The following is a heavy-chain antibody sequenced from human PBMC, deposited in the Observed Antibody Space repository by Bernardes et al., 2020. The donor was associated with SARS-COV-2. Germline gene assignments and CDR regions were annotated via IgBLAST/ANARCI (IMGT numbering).Heavy chain of an antibody. CDR1: GGTFSSYA. D-gene: IGHD3-10*01. CDR3: ARDYGSGSYNPYYYYGMDV. J-gene: IGHJ6*02. Sequence: SVKVSCKASGGTFSSYAISWVRQAPGQGLEWMGRIIPILGIANYAQKFQGRVTITADKSTSTAYMELSSLRSEDTAVYYCARDYGSGSYNPYYYYGMDVWGQGTTVTVSS. V-gene: IGHV1-69*04. CDR2: IIPILGIA.